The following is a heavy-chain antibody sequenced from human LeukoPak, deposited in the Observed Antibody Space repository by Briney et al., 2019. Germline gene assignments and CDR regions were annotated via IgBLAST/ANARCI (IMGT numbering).Heavy chain of an antibody. CDR2: IYHNGNT. J-gene: IGHJ4*02. V-gene: IGHV4-38-2*02. Sequence: KPSETLSLTCTVFGSSINSVYSWGWIRQPPGKGLEWIGSIYHNGNTYYNSSLKSRVTISVHTSENQFSLKLSSVTAADTAVYYCARDLESSGYWYYFDYWGQGTLVTVSS. CDR3: ARDLESSGYWYYFDY. CDR1: GSSINSVYS. D-gene: IGHD3-22*01.